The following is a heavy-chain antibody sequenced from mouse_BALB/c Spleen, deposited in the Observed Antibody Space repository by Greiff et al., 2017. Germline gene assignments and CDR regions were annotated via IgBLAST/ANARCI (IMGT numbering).Heavy chain of an antibody. J-gene: IGHJ4*01. CDR3: ARPYGNYFMDY. D-gene: IGHD2-10*02. Sequence: EVHLVESGGDLVKPGGSLKLSCAASGFTFSSYGMSWVRQTPDKRLEWVATISSGGSYTYYPDSVKGRFTIFRDNAKNTLYLQMSSLKSEDTAMYYCARPYGNYFMDYWGQGTSVTVSS. CDR1: GFTFSSYG. V-gene: IGHV5-6*01. CDR2: ISSGGSYT.